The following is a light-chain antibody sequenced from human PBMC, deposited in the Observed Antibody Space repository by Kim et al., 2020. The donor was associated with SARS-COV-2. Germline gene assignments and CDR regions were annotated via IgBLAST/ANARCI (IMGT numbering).Light chain of an antibody. Sequence: DIQMTQSPSTPSASVGDRATITCRASQSISSWLAWYQQKPGKAPKLLIYDASSLESGVPSRFSGSGSGTEFTLTISSLQPDDFATYYCQQYNSYSWTFGQGTKVDIK. CDR3: QQYNSYSWT. CDR2: DAS. J-gene: IGKJ1*01. V-gene: IGKV1-5*01. CDR1: QSISSW.